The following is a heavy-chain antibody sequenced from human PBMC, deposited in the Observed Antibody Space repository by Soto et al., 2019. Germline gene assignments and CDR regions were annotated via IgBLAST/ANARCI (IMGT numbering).Heavy chain of an antibody. V-gene: IGHV3-30-3*01. CDR3: ARVLVEVTINSAFDF. J-gene: IGHJ3*01. D-gene: IGHD2-15*01. CDR1: GFTFGRYV. Sequence: QVQLVESGGGVAQPGGSRRLSWAATGFTFGRYVIHGLRQVPGKGLEWVAAMPFDGGSQYYPDSLKGRFTISRDNSKNTLYLQMSSLRPEDTATYYCARVLVEVTINSAFDFWGQGTIVTVSS. CDR2: MPFDGGSQ.